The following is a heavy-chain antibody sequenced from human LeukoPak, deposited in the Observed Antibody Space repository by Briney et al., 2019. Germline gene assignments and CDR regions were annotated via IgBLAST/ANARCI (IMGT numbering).Heavy chain of an antibody. CDR3: AKVFRPAAVTTGGYYYGMDV. J-gene: IGHJ6*02. CDR1: GFTFSSYA. D-gene: IGHD4-17*01. Sequence: PGGSLRLSCAASGFTFSSYAMSWVRQAPGKGLEWFSAISGSGGSTYYADSVKGRFTISRDNSKNTLYLQMNSLRAEDTAVYYCAKVFRPAAVTTGGYYYGMDVWGQGTTVTVSS. V-gene: IGHV3-23*01. CDR2: ISGSGGST.